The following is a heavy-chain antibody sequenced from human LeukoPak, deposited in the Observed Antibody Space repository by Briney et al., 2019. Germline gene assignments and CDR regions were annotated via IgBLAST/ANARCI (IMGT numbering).Heavy chain of an antibody. D-gene: IGHD3-9*01. CDR1: GYTFTAFY. CDR3: ARDLGYFDPYDY. CDR2: INPNSEAT. Sequence: ASVKVSCKASGYTFTAFYIYWLRQAPGQGLEWVGWINPNSEATNSAQKFQGRVTLTRDKSISTVYMELSRLRYDDTAVYYCARDLGYFDPYDYWGQGTLITVSS. J-gene: IGHJ4*02. V-gene: IGHV1-2*02.